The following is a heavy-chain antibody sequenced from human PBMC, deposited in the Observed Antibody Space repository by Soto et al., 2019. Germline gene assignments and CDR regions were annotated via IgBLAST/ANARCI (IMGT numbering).Heavy chain of an antibody. J-gene: IGHJ4*02. V-gene: IGHV3-23*01. Sequence: GGSLRLSCAASGFTFSSYAMSWVRQAPGKGLEWVSAISGSGGSTYYADSVKGRFTISRDNSKNTLYLQMNSLRAEDTAVYYCAKGSHVVATMDYFDYWGQGTLVTSPQ. CDR2: ISGSGGST. D-gene: IGHD5-12*01. CDR3: AKGSHVVATMDYFDY. CDR1: GFTFSSYA.